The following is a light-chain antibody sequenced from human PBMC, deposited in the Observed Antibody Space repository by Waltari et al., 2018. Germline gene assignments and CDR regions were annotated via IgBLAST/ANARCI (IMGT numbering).Light chain of an antibody. V-gene: IGKV4-1*01. J-gene: IGKJ4*01. Sequence: DIVMTQSPDSLTVSRGERATINCKSSQTILYSPSNKNYLAWYQQKPRQPPKLLIYWASTRESGVPDRFSGTGSGTDFTLTISRLQAEDVAVYYCQQYFKTPLTFGGGTKVEIK. CDR2: WAS. CDR1: QTILYSPSNKNY. CDR3: QQYFKTPLT.